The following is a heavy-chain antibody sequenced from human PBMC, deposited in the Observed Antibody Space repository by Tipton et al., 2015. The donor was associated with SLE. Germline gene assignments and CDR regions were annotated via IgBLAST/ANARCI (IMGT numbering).Heavy chain of an antibody. V-gene: IGHV4-59*07. CDR2: ITQSGVT. CDR3: ARSRWWSYFYYGLDV. D-gene: IGHD2-15*01. CDR1: GGSISSYY. Sequence: TLSLTCTVSGGSISSYYWYWVRQPPEQGLEWIGEITQSGVTNYNPSLKSRVTMSLDTSKNQFSLRLSSVTAADSAVYYCARSRWWSYFYYGLDVWGQGTTVTVSS. J-gene: IGHJ6*02.